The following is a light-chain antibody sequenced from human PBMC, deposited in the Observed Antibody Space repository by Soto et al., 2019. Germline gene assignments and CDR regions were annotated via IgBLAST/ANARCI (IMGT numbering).Light chain of an antibody. Sequence: DIQMTQSPSTLSASVGDRVTITCRASQSISSWLAWYPQKPGKAPKLLIYKASSLESGVPSRFSGSGSGTEFTLTISSLQPDDFATYYCQQYTSWYTFGQGTKLEIK. CDR3: QQYTSWYT. CDR2: KAS. V-gene: IGKV1-5*03. J-gene: IGKJ2*01. CDR1: QSISSW.